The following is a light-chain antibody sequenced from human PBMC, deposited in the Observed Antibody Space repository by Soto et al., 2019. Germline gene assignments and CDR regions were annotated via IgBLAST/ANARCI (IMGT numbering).Light chain of an antibody. J-gene: IGKJ2*01. CDR2: KAS. CDR3: QQYNTHSYT. Sequence: DVQMTQSPSTLSASVGDSVTITCRASQGISNWLAWYQQKPGKAPKLLIYKASNLENGVPSRFSGSGSGTEFTLTISSMQPHDIATYFCQQYNTHSYTFGQGHKLAIK. V-gene: IGKV1-5*03. CDR1: QGISNW.